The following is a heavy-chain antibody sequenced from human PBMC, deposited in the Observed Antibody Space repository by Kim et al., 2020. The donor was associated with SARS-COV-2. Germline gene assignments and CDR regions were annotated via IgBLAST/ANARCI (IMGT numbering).Heavy chain of an antibody. CDR3: ASALGH. Sequence: TRESTNYNPSLQSRVTMSVDMPRNQFSLKLSSVTAADTAVYYCASALGHWGQGTLVTVSS. V-gene: IGHV4-4*07. D-gene: IGHD3-16*02. J-gene: IGHJ4*02. CDR2: TREST.